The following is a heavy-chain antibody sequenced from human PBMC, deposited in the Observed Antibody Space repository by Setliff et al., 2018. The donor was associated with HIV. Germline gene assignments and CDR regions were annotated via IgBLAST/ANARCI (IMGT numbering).Heavy chain of an antibody. CDR3: ARGPLMLYGLGAFDI. J-gene: IGHJ3*02. D-gene: IGHD2-8*01. CDR2: INHSGST. CDR1: GGSFSGYY. V-gene: IGHV4-34*01. Sequence: PSETLSLTCAVYGGSFSGYYWSWIRQPPGKGLEWIGEINHSGSTNYNSSLKSRVTMSVDTSKNQFSLNLRSVTAADTAMYFCARGPLMLYGLGAFDIWGQGTMVTVSS.